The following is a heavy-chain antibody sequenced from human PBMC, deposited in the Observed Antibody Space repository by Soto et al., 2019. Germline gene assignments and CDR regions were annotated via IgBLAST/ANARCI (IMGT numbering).Heavy chain of an antibody. J-gene: IGHJ4*01. V-gene: IGHV3-23*01. CDR1: GFTFSRNA. D-gene: IGHD6-13*01. CDR2: MVGSGGST. Sequence: PAGSLRLSCAASGFTFSRNAMSWVRQTPEKGLEWVSVMVGSGGSTYYADSVTGRFTISRDNSKNTLYLQMNSLRAEDTAVYYCAKGYREYSSSWFDYWGQGTLVTVSS. CDR3: AKGYREYSSSWFDY.